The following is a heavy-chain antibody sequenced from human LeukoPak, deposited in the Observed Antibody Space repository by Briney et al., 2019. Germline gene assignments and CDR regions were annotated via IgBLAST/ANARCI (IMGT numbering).Heavy chain of an antibody. J-gene: IGHJ4*02. V-gene: IGHV5-51*01. CDR2: INPGDSET. CDR3: ARTTYYYDSSGYYGFDY. Sequence: GESLKISCKGSGYSFTSYWICWVRQMPGKRLEWMGIINPGDSETLYSPSFQGQVTISADKSISTAYLQWRSLKASDTAMYYCARTTYYYDSSGYYGFDYWGQGTLVTVSS. CDR1: GYSFTSYW. D-gene: IGHD3-22*01.